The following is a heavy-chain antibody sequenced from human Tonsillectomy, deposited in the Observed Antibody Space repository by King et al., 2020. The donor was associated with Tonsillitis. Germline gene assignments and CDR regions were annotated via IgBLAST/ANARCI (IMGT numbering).Heavy chain of an antibody. CDR2: ISYDGSNK. Sequence: VQLVESGGGVVQPGRSLRLSCAASGFTFSSYGMHWVRQAPGKGLEWVAVISYDGSNKYYADSVKGRFTISRDNSKNTLYLQMNSLRADDTAVYYCAKDRGEMATIGFDYWVQGTLVTVSS. D-gene: IGHD5-24*01. J-gene: IGHJ4*02. CDR1: GFTFSSYG. V-gene: IGHV3-30*18. CDR3: AKDRGEMATIGFDY.